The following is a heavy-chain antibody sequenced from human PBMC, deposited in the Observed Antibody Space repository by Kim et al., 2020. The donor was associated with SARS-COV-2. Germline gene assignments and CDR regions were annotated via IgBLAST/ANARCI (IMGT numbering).Heavy chain of an antibody. V-gene: IGHV3-48*02. Sequence: VKARFTITRENARNSLYLQMNSLRDEVTAVYYCARDLGYCSGGSCFPLDYWGQGTLVTVSS. D-gene: IGHD2-15*01. J-gene: IGHJ4*02. CDR3: ARDLGYCSGGSCFPLDY.